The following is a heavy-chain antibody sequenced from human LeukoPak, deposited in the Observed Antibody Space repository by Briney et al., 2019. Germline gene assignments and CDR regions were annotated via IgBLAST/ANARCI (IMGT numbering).Heavy chain of an antibody. CDR1: GFTVSSNY. J-gene: IGHJ6*02. CDR2: ISYDGGNK. V-gene: IGHV3-30*03. CDR3: ASDERVPLTGYYYYYGMDV. D-gene: IGHD3-9*01. Sequence: GGSLRLSCAASGFTVSSNYMSWVRQAPGKGLEWVAVISYDGGNKYYADSVKRRFTISRDNSKNTLYLQMTSLRAEDTAVYYCASDERVPLTGYYYYYGMDVWGQGTTVTVSS.